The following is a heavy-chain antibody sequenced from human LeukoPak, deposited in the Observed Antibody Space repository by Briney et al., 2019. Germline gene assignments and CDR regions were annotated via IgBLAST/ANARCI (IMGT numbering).Heavy chain of an antibody. CDR3: ARESGGYSSGWFDY. D-gene: IGHD6-19*01. Sequence: GGSLRLSCAASGFTFSSYSMNWVRQAPGKGLEWVSSISSSSSSYIYYADSVKGRFTISRDNAKNSLYLQMNSLRAEDTAVYYCARESGGYSSGWFDYWGQGTLVTVSS. J-gene: IGHJ4*02. CDR1: GFTFSSYS. CDR2: ISSSSSSYI. V-gene: IGHV3-21*01.